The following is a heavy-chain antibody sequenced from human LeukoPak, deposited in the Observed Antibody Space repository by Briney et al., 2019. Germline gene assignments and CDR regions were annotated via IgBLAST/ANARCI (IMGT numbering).Heavy chain of an antibody. CDR1: GFTFNNYA. V-gene: IGHV3-23*01. J-gene: IGHJ5*02. D-gene: IGHD2-2*01. CDR2: ISGSGGST. CDR3: AKDGGFIVVVPAASFDP. Sequence: GGSLRLSCAASGFTFNNYAMSWVRQAPGKGLEWVSAISGSGGSTYYADSVKGRFTISRDNSKNTLYLQMNSLRAEDTAVYYCAKDGGFIVVVPAASFDPWGQGTLVTVSS.